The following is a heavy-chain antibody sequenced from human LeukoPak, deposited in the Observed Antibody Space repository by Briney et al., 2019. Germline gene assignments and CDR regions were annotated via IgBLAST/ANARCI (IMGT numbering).Heavy chain of an antibody. V-gene: IGHV3-33*01. CDR3: ARNWGDHFDWLHDY. D-gene: IGHD3-9*01. J-gene: IGHJ4*02. CDR2: IWYDGSNR. CDR1: GFTFSSYG. Sequence: GGSLRLSCAASGFTFSSYGMHWVRQAPGRGLEWVAIIWYDGSNRYYADSVKGRFTISRDNSKNTLCLQMNSLRAGDTAVYYCARNWGDHFDWLHDYWGQGTLVTVSS.